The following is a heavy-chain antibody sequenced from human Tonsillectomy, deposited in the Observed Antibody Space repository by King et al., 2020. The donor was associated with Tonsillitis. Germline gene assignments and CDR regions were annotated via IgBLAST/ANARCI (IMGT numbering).Heavy chain of an antibody. V-gene: IGHV4-59*08. CDR1: GGSIRPYY. D-gene: IGHD3-10*01. Sequence: VQLQESGPGLVKPSETLSLTCAVSGGSIRPYYWSWIRQPPGKGLEWIGYIYHTGSTDYNPSLKSRVTISVDTSKNQFSLMLSSVTAADTAVYYCARHGAFGANAFDIWGQGTMVTVSS. J-gene: IGHJ3*02. CDR2: IYHTGST. CDR3: ARHGAFGANAFDI.